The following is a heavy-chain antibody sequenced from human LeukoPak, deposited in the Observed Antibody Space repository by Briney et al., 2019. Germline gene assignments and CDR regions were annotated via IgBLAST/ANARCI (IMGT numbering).Heavy chain of an antibody. Sequence: SETLSLTCTVSGVSISTFYWSWIRQPAGKGLEWIGRIYTSGSTNYNPSLKSRIIMSVDTSKNQFSLKLSSVTAADTAVYYCARDSPPAYCSGGSCYFDYWGQGTLVTVSS. CDR3: ARDSPPAYCSGGSCYFDY. D-gene: IGHD2-15*01. J-gene: IGHJ4*02. CDR1: GVSISTFY. CDR2: IYTSGST. V-gene: IGHV4-4*07.